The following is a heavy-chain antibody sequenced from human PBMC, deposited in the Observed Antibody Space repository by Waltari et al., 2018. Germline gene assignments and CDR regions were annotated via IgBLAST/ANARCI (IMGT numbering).Heavy chain of an antibody. J-gene: IGHJ3*02. CDR3: ASWVQLEYRAFDI. V-gene: IGHV1-69*02. D-gene: IGHD1-1*01. Sequence: QVQLVQSGAEVKKPGSSVKVSCKATGGTFSSYAISWVRQAPGQGLEWMGRIIPIFGKANYAQKFQGRVTITADKSTSTAYMELSSLRSDDTAVYYCASWVQLEYRAFDIWGQGTMVTVSS. CDR1: GGTFSSYA. CDR2: IIPIFGKA.